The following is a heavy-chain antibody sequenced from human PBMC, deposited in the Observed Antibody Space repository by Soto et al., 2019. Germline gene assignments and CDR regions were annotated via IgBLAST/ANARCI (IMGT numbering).Heavy chain of an antibody. D-gene: IGHD3-10*01. CDR3: AKDYYGSQRGGHWFDP. V-gene: IGHV4-34*01. CDR2: INHSGST. Sequence: SETLSLTCAVYGGSFSGYYWSWIRQPPGKGLEWIGEINHSGSTNYNPSLNGRLTLSVDSSQTQFSLKLTSVTAADSAVYYCAKDYYGSQRGGHWFDPWGQGTQVTLL. CDR1: GGSFSGYY. J-gene: IGHJ5*02.